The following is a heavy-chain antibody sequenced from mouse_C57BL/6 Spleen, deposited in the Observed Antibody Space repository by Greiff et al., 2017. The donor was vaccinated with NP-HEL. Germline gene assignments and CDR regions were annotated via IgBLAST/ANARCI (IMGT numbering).Heavy chain of an antibody. D-gene: IGHD1-1*01. CDR1: GYSITSGYY. CDR3: AREYYYGSSYRGYAMDY. CDR2: ISYDGSN. V-gene: IGHV3-6*01. Sequence: EVQLQQSGPGLVKPSQSLSLTCSVTGYSITSGYYWNWIRQFPGNKLEWMGYISYDGSNNYNPSLKNRISITRDTSKNQFFLKLNSVTTEDTATYYCAREYYYGSSYRGYAMDYWGQGTSVTVSS. J-gene: IGHJ4*01.